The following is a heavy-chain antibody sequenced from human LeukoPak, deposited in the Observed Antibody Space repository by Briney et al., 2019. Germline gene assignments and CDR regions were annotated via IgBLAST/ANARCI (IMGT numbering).Heavy chain of an antibody. D-gene: IGHD6-19*01. J-gene: IGHJ4*02. Sequence: PGRSLRLSCAASGFTFSSYGMHWVRQAPGKGLEWVSVIYSGGSTYYADSVKGRFTISRDNSKNTLYLQMNSLRAEDTAVYYCARGRRSGWYVYFDYWGQGTLVTVSS. CDR3: ARGRRSGWYVYFDY. CDR1: GFTFSSYG. V-gene: IGHV3-NL1*01. CDR2: IYSGGST.